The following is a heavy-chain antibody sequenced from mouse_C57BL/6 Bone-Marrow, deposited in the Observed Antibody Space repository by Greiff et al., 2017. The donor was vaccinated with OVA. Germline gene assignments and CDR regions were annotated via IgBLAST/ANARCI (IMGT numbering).Heavy chain of an antibody. J-gene: IGHJ1*03. V-gene: IGHV1-39*01. CDR3: AFYSGSGYRYIDV. Sequence: LQESGPELVKPGASVKISCKASGYSFTDYNMNWVKQSNGKSLEWIGVINPNYGTTSYNQKFKGKATLTVDQSSSTAYMQRNSLTSEDSAVYFCAFYSGSGYRYIDVWGTETTVTVSS. CDR2: INPNYGTT. D-gene: IGHD1-1*01. CDR1: GYSFTDYN.